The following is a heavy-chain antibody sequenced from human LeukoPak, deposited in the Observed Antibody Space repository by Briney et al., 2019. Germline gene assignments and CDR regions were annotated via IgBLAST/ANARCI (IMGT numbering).Heavy chain of an antibody. V-gene: IGHV1-18*01. CDR1: GYTFTSYG. J-gene: IGHJ4*02. D-gene: IGHD6-19*01. CDR3: ARADIRAIASSGWYGFDF. Sequence: GASVKVSCKASGYTFTSYGITWVRQAPGPGLEWMGWISAYHGNTNYAQKLQGRVTMTTDTSTITAYMELSSLRSDDTAVYYCARADIRAIASSGWYGFDFWGQGTLVTVSS. CDR2: ISAYHGNT.